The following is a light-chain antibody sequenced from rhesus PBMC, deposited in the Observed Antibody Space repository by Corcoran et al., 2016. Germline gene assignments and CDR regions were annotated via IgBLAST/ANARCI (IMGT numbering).Light chain of an antibody. CDR2: KAS. CDR1: QGFSSW. J-gene: IGKJ1*01. CDR3: LQYNKTPWT. Sequence: DILMTQSPSSLSVSVGDTVTITCRASQGFSSWLAWYQQKPGKAPKLLNYKASSLQSGVPSRFRGSGSGTDFTLTISGLQSEDFATYFCLQYNKTPWTFGQGTKVEIK. V-gene: IGKV1-22*01.